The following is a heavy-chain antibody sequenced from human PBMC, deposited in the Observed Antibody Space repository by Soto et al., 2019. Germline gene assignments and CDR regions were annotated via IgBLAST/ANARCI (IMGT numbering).Heavy chain of an antibody. CDR2: IDWDDDK. CDR3: ALSLYYGDPLGYFDY. Sequence: SGPTLVNPTQTLTLTCTFSGFSLSTSGMCVSWIRQPPGEALEWLALIDWDDDKYYSTSLKTRLTISKDTSKNQVVLTMTNMDPVDTATYYCALSLYYGDPLGYFDYWAQGTLVPVSS. D-gene: IGHD4-17*01. CDR1: GFSLSTSGMC. V-gene: IGHV2-70*01. J-gene: IGHJ4*02.